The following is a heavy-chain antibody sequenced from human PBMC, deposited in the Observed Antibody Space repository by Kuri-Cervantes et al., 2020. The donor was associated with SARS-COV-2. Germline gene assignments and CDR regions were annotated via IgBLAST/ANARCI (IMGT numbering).Heavy chain of an antibody. CDR2: IYDREYI. CDR1: GDSITSNSYY. D-gene: IGHD6-19*01. CDR3: ARGAPGYSSGWVRLKEKDY. V-gene: IGHV4-39*01. J-gene: IGHJ4*02. Sequence: SETLSLTCTVSGDSITSNSYYWGWIRQPPGKGLEWIGSIYDREYIYYNPSFKSRVTISVDKSKNQFSLKLRSVTAADTAVYYCARGAPGYSSGWVRLKEKDYWGQGTLVTVSS.